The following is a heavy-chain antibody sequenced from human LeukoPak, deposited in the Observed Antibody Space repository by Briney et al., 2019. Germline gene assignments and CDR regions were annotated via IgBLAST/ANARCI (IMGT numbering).Heavy chain of an antibody. CDR1: GGSISSGGYS. J-gene: IGHJ4*02. V-gene: IGHV4-30-2*01. D-gene: IGHD1-26*01. CDR3: ASSSWELTFDY. CDR2: IYHSGST. Sequence: PSETLSLTCAVSGGSISSGGYSWSWIRQPPGKGLEWIGYIYHSGSTYYNPPLKSRVTISVDRSKNQFSLKLSSVTAADTAVYYCASSSWELTFDYWGQGTLVTVSS.